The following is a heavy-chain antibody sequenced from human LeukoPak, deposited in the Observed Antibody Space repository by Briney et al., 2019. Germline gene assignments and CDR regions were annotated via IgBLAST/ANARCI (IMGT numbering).Heavy chain of an antibody. CDR1: GFIFSTYG. CDR3: AKGGTTGTIPDY. Sequence: GGSLRLSCAASGFIFSTYGMHWVRQAPGKGLEWVALISYDGSNKHYADSVKGRFTISRDNSKNTLFLQINSLRTEDTAVYYCAKGGTTGTIPDYWGQGTLVTVSS. J-gene: IGHJ4*02. CDR2: ISYDGSNK. V-gene: IGHV3-30*18. D-gene: IGHD1-1*01.